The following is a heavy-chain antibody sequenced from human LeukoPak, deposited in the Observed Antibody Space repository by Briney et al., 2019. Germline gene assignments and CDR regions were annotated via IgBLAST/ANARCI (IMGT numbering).Heavy chain of an antibody. CDR2: IIPIFGTA. V-gene: IGHV1-69*13. Sequence: SVKVSCKASGGTFSSYAISWVRQAPGQGLEWMGGIIPIFGTANYAQKFQGRVTITADESTSTAYMELSSLRSEDTAVYYCARVRYYDILTASYYYYYMDVWGKGTTVTVSS. CDR1: GGTFSSYA. CDR3: ARVRYYDILTASYYYYYMDV. J-gene: IGHJ6*03. D-gene: IGHD3-9*01.